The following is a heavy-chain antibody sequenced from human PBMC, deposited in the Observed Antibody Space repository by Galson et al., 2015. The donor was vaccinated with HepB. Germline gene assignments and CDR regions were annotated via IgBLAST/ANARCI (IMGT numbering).Heavy chain of an antibody. V-gene: IGHV5-10-1*01. Sequence: QSGAEVTKPGESLRISCKGSGYSFTSYWISWVRQMPGKGLEWMGRIDPSDSYTNYSPSFQGHVTISADKSISTAYLQWSSLKASDTAMYYCARQPGYYYGSGSSHTDLTPDYYYGMDVWGQGTTATVSS. J-gene: IGHJ6*02. CDR3: ARQPGYYYGSGSSHTDLTPDYYYGMDV. CDR2: IDPSDSYT. D-gene: IGHD3-10*01. CDR1: GYSFTSYW.